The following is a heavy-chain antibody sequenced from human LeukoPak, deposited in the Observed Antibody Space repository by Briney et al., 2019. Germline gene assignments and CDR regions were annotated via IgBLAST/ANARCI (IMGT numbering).Heavy chain of an antibody. CDR2: IYYSGST. J-gene: IGHJ4*02. Sequence: SETLSLTCTVSGGSISSSSYYWGWIRQPPGKGLEWIGSIYYSGSTYYNPSLKSRVTISVDTSKNQFSLKLSSVTAADTAVYYCARDKTSGDRSGYYSEGIDYWGQGTLVTVSS. CDR3: ARDKTSGDRSGYYSEGIDY. CDR1: GGSISSSSYY. V-gene: IGHV4-39*07. D-gene: IGHD3-22*01.